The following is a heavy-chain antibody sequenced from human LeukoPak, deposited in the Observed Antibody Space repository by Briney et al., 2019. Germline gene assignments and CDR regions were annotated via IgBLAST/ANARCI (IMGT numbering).Heavy chain of an antibody. Sequence: GGSLKLSCAASGFFFSGSAMRWVRQASGGGLGWVGRIRSKANSYVTAYAASVKGRFTIYRDDSKNTAYLQMNSLKTEDTAVYYCTRCSGGSCYNLGGAFDIWGQGTMVTVSS. CDR2: IRSKANSYVT. CDR1: GFFFSGSA. J-gene: IGHJ3*02. V-gene: IGHV3-73*01. CDR3: TRCSGGSCYNLGGAFDI. D-gene: IGHD2-15*01.